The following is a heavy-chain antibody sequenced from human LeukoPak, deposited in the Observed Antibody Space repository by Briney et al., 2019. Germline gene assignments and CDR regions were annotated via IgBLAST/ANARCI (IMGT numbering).Heavy chain of an antibody. V-gene: IGHV3-30*18. CDR2: ISYDGSNK. Sequence: QSRGSLRLSCAASGFTFSSYGMHWVRQAPGKGLEWVAVISYDGSNKYYADSVKGRFTISRDNSKNTLYLQMNSLRAEDTAVYYCAKPLRHSGSYDLFSYWGQGTLVTVSS. D-gene: IGHD1-26*01. CDR3: AKPLRHSGSYDLFSY. CDR1: GFTFSSYG. J-gene: IGHJ4*02.